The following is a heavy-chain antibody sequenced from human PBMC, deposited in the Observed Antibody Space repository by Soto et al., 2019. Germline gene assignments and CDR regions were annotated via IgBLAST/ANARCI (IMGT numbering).Heavy chain of an antibody. CDR3: ARPHSGGVIIPFDY. V-gene: IGHV1-69*12. CDR1: GGSFSSFA. D-gene: IGHD3-16*02. CDR2: IIPSFDTA. Sequence: QVQLVQSGAEVKKPGSSVKVSCRASGGSFSSFAFSWVRQVPGQGLEWMGGIIPSFDTANYAQKFQGRVTITADEYTSTAYMELSSLTSEDTAVYFCARPHSGGVIIPFDYWGQGTLVTVSS. J-gene: IGHJ4*02.